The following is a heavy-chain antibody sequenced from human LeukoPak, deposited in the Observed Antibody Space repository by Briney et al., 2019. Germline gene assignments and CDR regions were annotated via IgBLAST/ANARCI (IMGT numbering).Heavy chain of an antibody. Sequence: ASVTVSCKASGYTFTGYYMHWVRQAPGQGLEWMGWINPNSGGTNYAQKFQGRVTMTTDTSTSTAYMELRSLRSDDTAVYYCARFHYDSSGYYLYYWGQGTLVTVSS. D-gene: IGHD3-22*01. CDR3: ARFHYDSSGYYLYY. CDR1: GYTFTGYY. CDR2: INPNSGGT. J-gene: IGHJ4*02. V-gene: IGHV1-2*02.